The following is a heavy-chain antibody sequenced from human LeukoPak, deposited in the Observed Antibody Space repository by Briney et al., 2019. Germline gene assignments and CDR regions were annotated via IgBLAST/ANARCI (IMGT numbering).Heavy chain of an antibody. V-gene: IGHV4-61*01. D-gene: IGHD3-3*01. J-gene: IGHJ4*02. CDR1: GGFFSSGSYY. Sequence: SETLSLTCTVSGGFFSSGSYYWSWIRQPPGKGLEWIGYIYYSGSTNYNPSLKSRVTISVDTSKNQFSLKLSSVTAADTAVYYCARVNDFWSGPFDYWGQGTLVTVSS. CDR3: ARVNDFWSGPFDY. CDR2: IYYSGST.